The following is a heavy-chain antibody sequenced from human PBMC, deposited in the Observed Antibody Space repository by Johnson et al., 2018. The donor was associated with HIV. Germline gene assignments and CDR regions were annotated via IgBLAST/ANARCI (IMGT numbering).Heavy chain of an antibody. CDR2: ISSGGST. J-gene: IGHJ3*02. CDR3: ARGVVVVILDAFDI. V-gene: IGHV3-53*01. Sequence: GISSGGSTYYADSVKGRFIISRDNSKNSLYLQMNSLRAEDTAVYYCARGVVVVILDAFDICGQGTMVTVSS. D-gene: IGHD3-22*01.